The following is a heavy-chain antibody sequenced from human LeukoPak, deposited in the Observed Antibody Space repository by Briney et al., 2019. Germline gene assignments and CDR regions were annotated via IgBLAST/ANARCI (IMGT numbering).Heavy chain of an antibody. D-gene: IGHD4-23*01. CDR3: ARDDTVALGAFDI. V-gene: IGHV3-11*04. J-gene: IGHJ3*02. Sequence: KPGGSLRLSCAASGFRFSDYYMKWIRQAPGKGLECVSHISRSGSTIYYADSVKGRFTISRDNAKNSLYLQMNSLRVEDTAVYCCARDDTVALGAFDIWGQGTMVTVPS. CDR1: GFRFSDYY. CDR2: ISRSGSTI.